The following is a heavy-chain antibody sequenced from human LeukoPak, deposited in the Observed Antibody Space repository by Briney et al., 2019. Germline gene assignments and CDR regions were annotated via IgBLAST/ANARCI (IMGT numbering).Heavy chain of an antibody. CDR3: ATTLTVTTGFY. J-gene: IGHJ4*02. CDR1: GFTFSSYW. CDR2: IKEDGSEN. D-gene: IGHD4-17*01. Sequence: GGSLRLSCAASGFTFSSYWMSWVRQAPGKGLEWVAHIKEDGSENYYVDSVKGRFTISRDNAKNSLYLQMNSLRAEDTAVYFCATTLTVTTGFYWGQGTLATVSS. V-gene: IGHV3-7*01.